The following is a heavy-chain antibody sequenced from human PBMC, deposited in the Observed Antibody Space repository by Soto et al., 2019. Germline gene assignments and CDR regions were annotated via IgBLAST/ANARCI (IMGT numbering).Heavy chain of an antibody. J-gene: IGHJ5*02. D-gene: IGHD2-15*01. CDR2: IIPIFGTA. CDR1: GGTFSSYA. V-gene: IGHV1-69*13. CDR3: ARDRANCSGGSCYSRWFDP. Sequence: SVKVSCKASGGTFSSYAISWVRQAPGQGLEWMGGIIPIFGTANYAQKFQGRVTITADESTSTAYMELSSLRSEDTAVYYCARDRANCSGGSCYSRWFDPWGQGTLVTVSX.